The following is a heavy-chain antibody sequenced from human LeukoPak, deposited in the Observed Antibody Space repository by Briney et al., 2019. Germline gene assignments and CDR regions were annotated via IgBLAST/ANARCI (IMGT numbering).Heavy chain of an antibody. V-gene: IGHV1-69*01. D-gene: IGHD3-22*01. Sequence: SVKVSCEASGGTFSSYAISWVRQAPGQGLEWMGGIIPIFGTANYAQKFQGRVTITADESASTDYMELSSLRSEDTAVYFCARGGYYDSSGYYPYNAFDIWGQGTMVTVSS. CDR3: ARGGYYDSSGYYPYNAFDI. CDR2: IIPIFGTA. J-gene: IGHJ3*02. CDR1: GGTFSSYA.